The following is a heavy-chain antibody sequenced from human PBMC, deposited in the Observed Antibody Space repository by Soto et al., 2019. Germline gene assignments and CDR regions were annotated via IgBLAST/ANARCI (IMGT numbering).Heavy chain of an antibody. V-gene: IGHV1-18*01. CDR3: ARDSYGSAAYYYYYMDV. CDR1: GYTFTSYA. J-gene: IGHJ6*03. D-gene: IGHD3-10*01. Sequence: ASVKVSCKASGYTFTSYAMHWVRQAPGQRLEWMGWISAYNGNTNYAQKLQGRVTMTTDTSTSTAYMELRSLRSDDTAVYYCARDSYGSAAYYYYYMDVWGKGTTVTVSS. CDR2: ISAYNGNT.